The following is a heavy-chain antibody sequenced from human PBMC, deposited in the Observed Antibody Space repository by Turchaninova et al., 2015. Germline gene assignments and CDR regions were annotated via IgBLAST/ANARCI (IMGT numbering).Heavy chain of an antibody. CDR1: GYSISSGYY. CDR3: ARHYPDYYGSGHPLASAFNI. D-gene: IGHD3-10*01. J-gene: IGHJ3*02. Sequence: KPSETLSVTCAVSGYSISSGYYWGWIRQPPGKGLEWIGSIYHTGSTYYHPPLKSRVTISVDTSKNQFSLKLTAVTAADTAVYYCARHYPDYYGSGHPLASAFNIWGQGTMVTVSS. CDR2: IYHTGST. V-gene: IGHV4-38-2*01.